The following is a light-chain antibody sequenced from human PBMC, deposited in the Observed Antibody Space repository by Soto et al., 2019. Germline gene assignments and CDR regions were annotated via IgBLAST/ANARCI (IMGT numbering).Light chain of an antibody. CDR3: QQYGSSPRT. V-gene: IGKV3-20*01. Sequence: EIVMTQSPATMSVYPGERANLSCRSSQSVSSSYLAWYQQKPGQAPRLLIYGAYSRATGIPDRFSGSGSGTDFTLTIRRLEPEDFAVYYCQQYGSSPRTVGQGTKVDI. CDR1: QSVSSSY. J-gene: IGKJ1*01. CDR2: GAY.